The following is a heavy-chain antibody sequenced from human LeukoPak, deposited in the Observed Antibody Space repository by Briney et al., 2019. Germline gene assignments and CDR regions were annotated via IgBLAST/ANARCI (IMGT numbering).Heavy chain of an antibody. CDR1: GYILTELS. CDR3: ATDPPLYCSGGSCYSLGAFDI. D-gene: IGHD2-15*01. J-gene: IGHJ3*02. Sequence: AASVKVSCKVSGYILTELSMHWVRQAPGKGLEWMGGFDPEDGETIYAQKFQGRVTMTEDTSTDTAYMELSSLRSEDTAVYYCATDPPLYCSGGSCYSLGAFDIWGQGTMVTVSS. V-gene: IGHV1-24*01. CDR2: FDPEDGET.